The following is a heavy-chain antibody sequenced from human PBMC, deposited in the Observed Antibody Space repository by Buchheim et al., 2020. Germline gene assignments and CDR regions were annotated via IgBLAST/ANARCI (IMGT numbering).Heavy chain of an antibody. CDR3: ARDQWYNWNFPDY. V-gene: IGHV3-33*01. J-gene: IGHJ4*02. Sequence: QVQLVESGGGVVQPGRSLRLSCAAAGFTFSSYGMHWVRQAPGKGLEWGAVIWYDGSNKYYAESVKGRFTISRDNTKNKLYLQMNSLRAEDTAVYYCARDQWYNWNFPDYWGQGTL. D-gene: IGHD1-7*01. CDR2: IWYDGSNK. CDR1: GFTFSSYG.